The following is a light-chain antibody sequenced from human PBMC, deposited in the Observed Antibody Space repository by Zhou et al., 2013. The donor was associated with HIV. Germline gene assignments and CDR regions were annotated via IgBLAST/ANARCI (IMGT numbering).Light chain of an antibody. J-gene: IGKJ2*02. V-gene: IGKV2-30*01. CDR2: KVS. CDR1: QSLVYNDGDTY. CDR3: MQGTHWPRT. Sequence: DIVMTQSPLSLPVTLGQPASIACRSSQSLVYNDGDTYLSWFQQRPGQSPRRLIYKVSNRDSGVPDRFSGSGSGTDFTLKISRVEAEDVAVYYCMQGTHWPRTFGPGDRSWRSN.